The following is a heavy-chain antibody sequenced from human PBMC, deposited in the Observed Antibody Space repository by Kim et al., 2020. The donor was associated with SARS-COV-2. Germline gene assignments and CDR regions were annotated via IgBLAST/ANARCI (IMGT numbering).Heavy chain of an antibody. V-gene: IGHV3-15*01. CDR2: IKSKTDGGTP. D-gene: IGHD3-10*01. CDR1: GFTFSNAW. Sequence: GGSLRLSCEASGFTFSNAWMSWVRQAPGKGLEWVGRIKSKTDGGTPDYAAPVKGRFTISRDDPKNTFSLQMNSLKTEDTAVYYCCTDFGPWWFGELSPNNGVDVWGQGTTVTVSS. CDR3: CTDFGPWWFGELSPNNGVDV. J-gene: IGHJ6*02.